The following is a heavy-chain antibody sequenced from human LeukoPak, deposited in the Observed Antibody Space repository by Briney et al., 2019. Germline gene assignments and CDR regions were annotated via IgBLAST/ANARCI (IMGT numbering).Heavy chain of an antibody. D-gene: IGHD2-15*01. J-gene: IGHJ4*02. CDR3: ARDLGYSLDY. CDR1: GFTFRNDW. V-gene: IGHV3-74*01. CDR2: TNSDGSNT. Sequence: GGSLRLSCAASGFTFRNDWMHWVRQAPGKGLVWVSLTNSDGSNTIYADSVKGRFTVSRDNAKSTLYLQMNSLRAEDPAVYYCARDLGYSLDYWGQGTLVTVSS.